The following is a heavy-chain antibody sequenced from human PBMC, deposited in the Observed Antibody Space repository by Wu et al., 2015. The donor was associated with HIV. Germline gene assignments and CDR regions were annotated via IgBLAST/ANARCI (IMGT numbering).Heavy chain of an antibody. Sequence: QVQLVQSGAEVKKPGSSVKVSCKASGGTFSSYAISWVRQAPGQGLEWMGGIIPIFGTANYAQKFQGRVTITTDESTSTAYMELSSLRSEDTAVYYCAXGILRLAAADPNWFDPWGQGTLVTVSS. J-gene: IGHJ5*02. CDR1: GGTFSSYA. CDR2: IIPIFGTA. D-gene: IGHD6-13*01. CDR3: AXGILRLAAADPNWFDP. V-gene: IGHV1-69*05.